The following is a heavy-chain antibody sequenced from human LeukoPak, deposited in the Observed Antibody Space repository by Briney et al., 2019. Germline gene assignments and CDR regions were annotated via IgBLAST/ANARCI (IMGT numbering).Heavy chain of an antibody. CDR1: GFAFSGCD. J-gene: IGHJ4*02. D-gene: IGHD3-10*01. CDR2: ISGSGGST. V-gene: IGHV3-23*01. CDR3: AKDRSHYYGSGSYYNPLDY. Sequence: PGGSLRLSCAASGFAFSGCDMHWVRQAPGKGLEWVSGISGSGGSTNYADSVKGRLTISRDNSKNTLYLQLNSLRAEDTAVYYCAKDRSHYYGSGSYYNPLDYWGQGTLVTVSS.